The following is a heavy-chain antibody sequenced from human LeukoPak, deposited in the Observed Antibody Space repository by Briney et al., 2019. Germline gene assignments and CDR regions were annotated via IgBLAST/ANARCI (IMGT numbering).Heavy chain of an antibody. D-gene: IGHD1-26*01. Sequence: PSETLSLTCTVSGGSISSPSFFWGWIRQPPGRGLEWIGSNSGSTHYNPSLKSRVTISVDTSKNQFSLKLRSVAAADTAVYYCARHPTIISRPTGGSFYYWGQGTLVTVSS. J-gene: IGHJ4*02. CDR2: NSGST. CDR1: GGSISSPSFF. CDR3: ARHPTIISRPTGGSFYY. V-gene: IGHV4-39*01.